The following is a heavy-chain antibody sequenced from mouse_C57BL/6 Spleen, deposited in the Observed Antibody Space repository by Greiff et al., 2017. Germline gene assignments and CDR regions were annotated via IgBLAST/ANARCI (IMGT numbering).Heavy chain of an antibody. D-gene: IGHD1-1*02. CDR1: GYTFTDYE. CDR2: IDPETGGT. Sequence: QVHVQQSGAELVRPGASVTLSCKASGYTFTDYEMHWVKQTPVHGLEWIGAIDPETGGTAYNQKFKGKAILTADKSSSTAYMELRSLTSEDSAVYYCTRRWVRRYFDYWGQGTTLTVSS. J-gene: IGHJ2*01. V-gene: IGHV1-15*01. CDR3: TRRWVRRYFDY.